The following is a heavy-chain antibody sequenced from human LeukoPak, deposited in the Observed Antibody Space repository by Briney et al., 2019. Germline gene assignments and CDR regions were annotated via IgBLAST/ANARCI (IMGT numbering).Heavy chain of an antibody. CDR1: GFAFSSYA. J-gene: IGHJ4*02. Sequence: PGGSLRLSCAASGFAFSSYAMHWVRQAPGKGLEWVAVISYDGSNKYYADSVKGRFTISRDNSKNTLYLQMNSLRAEDTAVYYCVRRTVHYWGQGTLVTVSS. V-gene: IGHV3-30-3*01. CDR3: VRRTVHY. CDR2: ISYDGSNK. D-gene: IGHD4-17*01.